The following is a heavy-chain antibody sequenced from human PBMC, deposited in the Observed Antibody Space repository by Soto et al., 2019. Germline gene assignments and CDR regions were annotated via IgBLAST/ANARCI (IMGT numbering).Heavy chain of an antibody. Sequence: QITLKESGPTLVKPTQTLTLTCTFSAFSLSTGGVGVGWIRQPPGTALEWLALIYWDDDKRYSPSLRSRLTITKDTSKNQVVLTMTNMDPVDTATYYCIQSRCGGDCLQSYASYYYYGMDVWGQGNTVTVSS. J-gene: IGHJ6*02. CDR1: AFSLSTGGVG. V-gene: IGHV2-5*02. CDR2: IYWDDDK. D-gene: IGHD2-21*02. CDR3: IQSRCGGDCLQSYASYYYYGMDV.